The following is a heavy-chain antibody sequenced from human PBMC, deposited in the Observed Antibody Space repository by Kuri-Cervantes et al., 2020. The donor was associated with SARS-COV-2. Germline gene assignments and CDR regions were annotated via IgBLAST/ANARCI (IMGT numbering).Heavy chain of an antibody. CDR1: GYPFSNYG. J-gene: IGHJ4*02. D-gene: IGHD3/OR15-3a*01. Sequence: SVKVSCKASGYPFSNYGISWVRQAPGQGLEWVGWVGTYKGNTNYAQKLQGRVTMTTDTSTGTGYMELKSLTSDDTAVYYCARQTDLWTGYSFDSWGQGTLVTVSS. CDR3: ARQTDLWTGYSFDS. V-gene: IGHV1-18*01. CDR2: VGTYKGNT.